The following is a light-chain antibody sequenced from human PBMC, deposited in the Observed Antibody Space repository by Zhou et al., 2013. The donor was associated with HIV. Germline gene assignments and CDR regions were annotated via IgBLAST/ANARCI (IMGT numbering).Light chain of an antibody. V-gene: IGKV1-33*01. J-gene: IGKJ4*01. CDR1: QDISNY. Sequence: DIQMTQSPSSLSASVGDRVTITCQASQDISNYLNWYQQKPGKAPKLLIYDASNLETGVPSRFSGSGSGTDFTFTISSLQPEDIATYYCQQYLRYPLTFGGGTKVEIK. CDR2: DAS. CDR3: QQYLRYPLT.